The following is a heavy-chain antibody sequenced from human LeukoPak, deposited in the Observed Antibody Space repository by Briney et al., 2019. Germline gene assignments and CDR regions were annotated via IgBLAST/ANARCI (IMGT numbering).Heavy chain of an antibody. CDR1: GFTFSSYS. CDR3: AKDSDYYYYMDV. V-gene: IGHV3-7*03. Sequence: GGSLRLSCAASGFTFSSYSMNWVRQAPGKGLEWVANIKQDGSEKYYVDSVKGRFTISRDNSKNTLSLQMNSLRAEDTAVYYCAKDSDYYYYMDVWGKGTTVTVSS. J-gene: IGHJ6*03. CDR2: IKQDGSEK.